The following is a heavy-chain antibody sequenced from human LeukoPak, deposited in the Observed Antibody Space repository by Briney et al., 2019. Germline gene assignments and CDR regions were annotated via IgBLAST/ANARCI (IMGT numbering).Heavy chain of an antibody. Sequence: GGSLRLSCAASGFTFSSYWMHWVRQAPGKGLVWVSRLNNDGSSTNYADSVKGRLTISRDNAKNTLYLQMNNLRAEDTAVFYCARDLGHCSGGSCYSWYYFNYWGQGSLVAVSS. CDR3: ARDLGHCSGGSCYSWYYFNY. CDR1: GFTFSSYW. CDR2: LNNDGSST. D-gene: IGHD2-15*01. J-gene: IGHJ4*02. V-gene: IGHV3-74*01.